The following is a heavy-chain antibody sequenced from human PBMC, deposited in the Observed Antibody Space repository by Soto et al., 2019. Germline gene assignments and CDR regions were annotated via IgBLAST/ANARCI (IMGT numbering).Heavy chain of an antibody. J-gene: IGHJ5*01. CDR1: GDSVSTNSAT. CDR2: TYYRSKWEI. V-gene: IGHV6-1*01. CDR3: ARLIGNSWLDS. Sequence: SQTLSLTCAISGDSVSTNSATWDWIRQSPSRGLEWLGRTYYRSKWEIDYAVPVRGRITINPDTSNNQLSLQLNSVTPDVTAVYYCARLIGNSWLDSWGQGILVTVSS. D-gene: IGHD3-16*01.